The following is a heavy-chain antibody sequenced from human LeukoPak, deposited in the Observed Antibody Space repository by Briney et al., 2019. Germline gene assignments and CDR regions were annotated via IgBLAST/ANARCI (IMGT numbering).Heavy chain of an antibody. CDR3: ARDKYGGNSNAFDI. D-gene: IGHD4-23*01. J-gene: IGHJ3*02. CDR2: IGTDGSGT. Sequence: GGSLRLSCAASGFTFSSFWMDWVRQVPGKGPVWVSRIGTDGSGTTYADFVKDRFTISRDNAKNTLYLQMNSLRAEDTAVYYCARDKYGGNSNAFDIWGQGTLVSVSS. CDR1: GFTFSSFW. V-gene: IGHV3-74*03.